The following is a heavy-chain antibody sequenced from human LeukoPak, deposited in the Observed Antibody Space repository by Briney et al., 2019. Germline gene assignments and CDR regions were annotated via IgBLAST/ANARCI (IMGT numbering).Heavy chain of an antibody. CDR1: EFTFSSYS. Sequence: GGSLRLSCAASEFTFSSYSMNWVRQAPGKGLEWVSSISSSSSYIYYADSVKGRFTISRDNAKNSLYLQMNSLRAEDTAVYYCARDQGTAMVPNWFDPWGQGTLVTVSS. CDR2: ISSSSSYI. D-gene: IGHD5-18*01. J-gene: IGHJ5*02. CDR3: ARDQGTAMVPNWFDP. V-gene: IGHV3-21*01.